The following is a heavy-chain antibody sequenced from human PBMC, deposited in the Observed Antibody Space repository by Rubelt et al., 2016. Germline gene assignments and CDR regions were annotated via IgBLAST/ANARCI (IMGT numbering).Heavy chain of an antibody. CDR2: ISAYNGNT. CDR3: ARVEDSSGPSLDY. Sequence: VHLVQSGAEVKKPGASVKVSCKASGYTFTSYGISWVRQAPGQGLEWMGWISAYNGNTNLSRKLQGRVTMTTDTSTSTAYMELSSLRSEDTAVYYCARVEDSSGPSLDYWGQGTLVTVSS. CDR1: GYTFTSYG. V-gene: IGHV1-18*01. J-gene: IGHJ4*02. D-gene: IGHD6-19*01.